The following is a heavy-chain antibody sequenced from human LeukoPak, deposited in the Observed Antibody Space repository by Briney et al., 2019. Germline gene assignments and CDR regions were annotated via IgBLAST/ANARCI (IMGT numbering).Heavy chain of an antibody. CDR1: GFXFSSYW. Sequence: PGGSLRLSCAASGFXFSSYWIHWVRQVPGKGLVWVSRIKNDGSSTSYADSEKGRFTISRDNAKNTLYLQMNSLRAEDTAVYYCARRGGDYFDYWGQGTLVTVSS. CDR2: IKNDGSST. V-gene: IGHV3-74*01. D-gene: IGHD4-17*01. J-gene: IGHJ4*02. CDR3: ARRGGDYFDY.